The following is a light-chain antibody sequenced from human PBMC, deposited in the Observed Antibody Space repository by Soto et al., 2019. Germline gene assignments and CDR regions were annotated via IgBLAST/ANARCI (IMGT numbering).Light chain of an antibody. CDR2: AAS. V-gene: IGKV1-6*01. J-gene: IGKJ1*01. Sequence: IQMTQPPSSLSASVGDRFTITCRASQSISSYLNWYQQKPGKAPKLLIYAASSLQSGVPSRFSGSGSGTDFTLTISSLQPEDFATYYCLQDYNYPLTFGQGTKVDIK. CDR3: LQDYNYPLT. CDR1: QSISSY.